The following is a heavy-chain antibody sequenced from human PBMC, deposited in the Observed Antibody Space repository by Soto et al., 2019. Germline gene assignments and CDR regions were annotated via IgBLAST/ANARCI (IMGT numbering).Heavy chain of an antibody. J-gene: IGHJ4*02. CDR3: ARSILTGYDY. Sequence: SETLSLTCTVSGTSISSYYWSWIRQPPGKGLEWIAYIHYSGSTNYNPSLKSRVTISVDTSKNQFSLKLNSVTAADTAVYYCARSILTGYDYWGQGTLVIVSS. CDR1: GTSISSYY. D-gene: IGHD3-9*01. V-gene: IGHV4-59*01. CDR2: IHYSGST.